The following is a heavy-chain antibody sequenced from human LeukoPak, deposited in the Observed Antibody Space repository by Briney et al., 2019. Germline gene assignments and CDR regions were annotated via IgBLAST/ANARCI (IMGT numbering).Heavy chain of an antibody. V-gene: IGHV3-48*03. CDR2: ISSSGSTI. D-gene: IGHD2-15*01. CDR3: ARHSRGSPIDD. Sequence: PGGSLRLSCAASGFTFSSYEMNWVRQAPGKGLEWVSYISSSGSTIYYADSVKGRFTISRDNAKNSLYLQMNSLRAEDTAVYYCARHSRGSPIDDWGQGTLVTVSS. J-gene: IGHJ4*02. CDR1: GFTFSSYE.